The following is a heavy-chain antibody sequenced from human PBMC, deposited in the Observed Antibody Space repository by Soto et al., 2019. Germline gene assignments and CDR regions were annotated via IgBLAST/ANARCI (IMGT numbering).Heavy chain of an antibody. Sequence: ETLSLTCAVYGGSFSGYYWSWIRQPLGKGLEWLGEITHSGSTNYNPSIKSRVTISVDTSKNQFSLKLCTVPAAAPALYYYATRRYDYGMDVLGQGTTVTVSS. D-gene: IGHD2-15*01. CDR1: GGSFSGYY. V-gene: IGHV4-34*01. J-gene: IGHJ6*02. CDR2: ITHSGST. CDR3: ATRRYDYGMDV.